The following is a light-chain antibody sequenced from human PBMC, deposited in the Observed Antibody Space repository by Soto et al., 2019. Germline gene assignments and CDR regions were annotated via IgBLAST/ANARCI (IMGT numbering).Light chain of an antibody. V-gene: IGKV3-11*02. J-gene: IGKJ5*01. Sequence: VITQSPAPLSVSPGESATLSCRVSQSIRTDLAWYQQKSGQGPRLLIFDAANRATGSPARFSGSGSGRDFTLTISSLEPEDVAVYYCQQRSNWPIAFGQGTRLEIK. CDR2: DAA. CDR1: QSIRTD. CDR3: QQRSNWPIA.